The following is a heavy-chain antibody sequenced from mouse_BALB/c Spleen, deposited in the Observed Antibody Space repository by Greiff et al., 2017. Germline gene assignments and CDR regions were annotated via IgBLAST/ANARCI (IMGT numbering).Heavy chain of an antibody. CDR1: GFTFSSYG. CDR2: ISSGGSYT. Sequence: EVMLVESGGDLVKPGGSLKLSCAASGFTFSSYGMSWVRQTPDKRLEWVATISSGGSYTYYPDSVNERFTISSENAKNTLYLQMSSLKSEDTAMYYCARHVFDYGPDYYAMDYWGQGTSVTVAS. J-gene: IGHJ4*01. V-gene: IGHV5-6*01. CDR3: ARHVFDYGPDYYAMDY. D-gene: IGHD1-2*01.